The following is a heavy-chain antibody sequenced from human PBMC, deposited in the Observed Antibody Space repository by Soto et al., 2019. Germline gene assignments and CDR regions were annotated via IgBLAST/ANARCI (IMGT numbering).Heavy chain of an antibody. CDR1: GGSVSSGSDY. Sequence: SETLSLTCTVSGGSVSSGSDYWSWIRQPPGKGLEWIGEINHSGSTNYNPSLKSRVTISVDTSKNQFSLKLSSVTAADTAVYYCARAIREVTTWFDPWGQGTQVTVSS. CDR2: INHSGST. CDR3: ARAIREVTTWFDP. D-gene: IGHD4-17*01. V-gene: IGHV4-61*01. J-gene: IGHJ5*02.